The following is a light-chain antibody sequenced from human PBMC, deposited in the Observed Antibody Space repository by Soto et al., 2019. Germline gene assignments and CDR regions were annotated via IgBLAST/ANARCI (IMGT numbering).Light chain of an antibody. CDR2: GAS. CDR1: QSVSSSY. Sequence: DIELTQSPGTLSLSPGERATLSCRASQSVSSSYSAWYQQKPGQAPRLLIYGASSRASGIPDRFSGSGSGTYFTLTSSLLEPEVVAVYYCQQYASSPQTFGQGTKVEI. CDR3: QQYASSPQT. J-gene: IGKJ1*01. V-gene: IGKV3-20*01.